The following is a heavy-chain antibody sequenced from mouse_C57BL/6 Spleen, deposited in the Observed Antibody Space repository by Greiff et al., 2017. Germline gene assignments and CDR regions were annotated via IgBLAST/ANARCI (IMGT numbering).Heavy chain of an antibody. J-gene: IGHJ2*01. Sequence: QVQLQQPGAELVKPGASVKLSCKASGYTFTSYWMQWVKQRPGQGLEWIGEIDPSDSYTNYNQKFKGKATLTVDTSSSTAYMQLSSLTSEDSAVYYCARSWDEYYFDYWGQGTTLTVSS. D-gene: IGHD4-1*01. CDR1: GYTFTSYW. CDR3: ARSWDEYYFDY. CDR2: IDPSDSYT. V-gene: IGHV1-50*01.